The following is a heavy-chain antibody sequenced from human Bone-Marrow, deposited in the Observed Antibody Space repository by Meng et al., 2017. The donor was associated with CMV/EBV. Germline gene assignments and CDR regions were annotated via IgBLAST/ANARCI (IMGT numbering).Heavy chain of an antibody. D-gene: IGHD1-20*01. CDR3: ARDLTGSSGAFDI. CDR2: ISSSSSYI. Sequence: SCVASGFTFATHHIHWVRQAPGKGLEWVSSISSSSSYIYYADSVKGRFTISRDNAKNSLYLQMNSLRAEDTAVYYCARDLTGSSGAFDIWGQGTMVTVSS. CDR1: GFTFATHH. V-gene: IGHV3-21*01. J-gene: IGHJ3*02.